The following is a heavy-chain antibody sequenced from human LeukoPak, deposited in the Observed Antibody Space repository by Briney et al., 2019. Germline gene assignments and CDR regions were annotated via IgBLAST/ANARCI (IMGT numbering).Heavy chain of an antibody. CDR2: ITGSGDYT. J-gene: IGHJ6*03. D-gene: IGHD4-11*01. Sequence: GGSLRLSCAASGFTFSSYAMGWVRQGPGKGLEWVSAITGSGDYTDYADSVKGRFTISRDNSKNTLYLQMNSLRAEDTAFYYCAASSNYFFYYMDVWGKGTTVTVSS. V-gene: IGHV3-23*01. CDR3: AASSNYFFYYMDV. CDR1: GFTFSSYA.